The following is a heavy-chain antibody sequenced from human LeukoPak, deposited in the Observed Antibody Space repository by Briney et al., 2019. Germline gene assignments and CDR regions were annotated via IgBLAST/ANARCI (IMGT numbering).Heavy chain of an antibody. D-gene: IGHD2-8*01. V-gene: IGHV4-61*02. Sequence: PSQTLSLTCTVSGGSISSGSYSWSWIRQPAGKGLEWIGRIYTSGSTNYNPSLKSRVTMSVDTSKNQFSLKLSSVTAADTAVYYCARDNGGEGRYCTNGVCYKGAFDIWGQGTMVTVSS. CDR2: IYTSGST. J-gene: IGHJ3*02. CDR1: GGSISSGSYS. CDR3: ARDNGGEGRYCTNGVCYKGAFDI.